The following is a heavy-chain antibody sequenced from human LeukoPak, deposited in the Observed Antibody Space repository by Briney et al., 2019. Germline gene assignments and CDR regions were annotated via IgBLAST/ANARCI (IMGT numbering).Heavy chain of an antibody. CDR3: ARSTVTNYFDY. Sequence: GGSLRLSCAASGFTFNDYEMNWVRQAPGKGLEWISYISRSGSSIYYADSVQGRFTISRDNAKNSLYLQVNSLRAEDTAVYYCARSTVTNYFDYWGQGALVTVSS. J-gene: IGHJ4*02. V-gene: IGHV3-48*03. D-gene: IGHD4-17*01. CDR2: ISRSGSSI. CDR1: GFTFNDYE.